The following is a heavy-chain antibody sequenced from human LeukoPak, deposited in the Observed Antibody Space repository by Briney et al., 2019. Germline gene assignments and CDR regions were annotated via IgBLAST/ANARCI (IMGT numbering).Heavy chain of an antibody. V-gene: IGHV4-34*01. CDR2: VNESGGT. Sequence: NASETLSLTCAVYIDSFSNYHWNWLRQTPAKGMEWIGEVNESGGTNISPSLRSRVILSVDTSKNQFSLKLISVTVADTAIYYCARGQGATVPQVGKNWFDPWGQGTRVTVSS. CDR1: IDSFSNYH. J-gene: IGHJ5*02. D-gene: IGHD1-26*01. CDR3: ARGQGATVPQVGKNWFDP.